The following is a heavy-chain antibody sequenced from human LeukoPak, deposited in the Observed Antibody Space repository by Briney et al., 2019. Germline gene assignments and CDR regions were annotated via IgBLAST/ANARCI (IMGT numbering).Heavy chain of an antibody. CDR2: IKQDGSEK. CDR3: ARDPFQYSSSWFDY. J-gene: IGHJ4*02. D-gene: IGHD6-13*01. CDR1: GFTFSSYW. V-gene: IGHV3-7*01. Sequence: PGGPLRLSCAASGFTFSSYWMSWVRQASGKGLEWVANIKQDGSEKYYVDSVKGRFTISRDNAKNSLHLQMNSLRAEDTAVYYCARDPFQYSSSWFDYWGQGTLVTVSS.